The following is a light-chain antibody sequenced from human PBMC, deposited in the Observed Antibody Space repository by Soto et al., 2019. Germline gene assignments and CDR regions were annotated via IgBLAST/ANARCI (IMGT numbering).Light chain of an antibody. J-gene: IGKJ3*01. V-gene: IGKV3-11*01. CDR3: QQRSNWPHT. Sequence: EIVLTQSPATLSLSPGERATLSCRASQDVSIYVAWYQQKSGQAPRLLIFDASNRATGIPGRFSGSGSGTDFTLTISSLEPEDFAFYYCQQRSNWPHTFGPGTKVDFK. CDR2: DAS. CDR1: QDVSIY.